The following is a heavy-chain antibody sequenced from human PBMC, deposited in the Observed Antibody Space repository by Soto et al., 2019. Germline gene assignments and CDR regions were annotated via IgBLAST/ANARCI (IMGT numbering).Heavy chain of an antibody. CDR1: GGSISGYY. V-gene: IGHV4-59*01. CDR3: ASSQGYSSGWYRFDY. D-gene: IGHD6-19*01. CDR2: MYNTGST. J-gene: IGHJ4*02. Sequence: PSETLSLTCTVSGGSISGYYWSWLRQPPGKGLEWIGYMYNTGSTVYNPSFKSRVTISVDTSKNQFSLKLSSVTAADTAVYYCASSQGYSSGWYRFDYWGQGTLVTVSS.